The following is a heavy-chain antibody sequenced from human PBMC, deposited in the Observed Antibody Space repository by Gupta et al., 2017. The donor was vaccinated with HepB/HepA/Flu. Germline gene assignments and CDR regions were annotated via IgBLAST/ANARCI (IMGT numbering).Heavy chain of an antibody. V-gene: IGHV4-39*01. CDR2: IYYSGST. D-gene: IGHD3-3*01. CDR3: ARLSYYDFWSGLLPSHLFDY. Sequence: QLQLQESGPGLVKPSETLSLTCTVSGGSISSSSYYWGWIRQPPGKGLEWIGSIYYSGSTYYNPSLKSRVTISVDTSKNQFSLKLSSVTAADTAVYYCARLSYYDFWSGLLPSHLFDYWGQGTLVTVSS. J-gene: IGHJ4*02. CDR1: GGSISSSSYY.